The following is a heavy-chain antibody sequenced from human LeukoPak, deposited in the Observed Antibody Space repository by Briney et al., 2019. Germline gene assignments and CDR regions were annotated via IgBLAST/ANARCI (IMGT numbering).Heavy chain of an antibody. CDR1: GYTFTSYD. Sequence: ASVKVSCKASGYTFTSYDINWVRQATGQGPEWMGWMNPNSGNTGYAQKFQGRVTMTRNTSISTAYMELSSLRSEDTAVYYCARFDAKYYYDSSGYDYWGQGTLVTVSS. D-gene: IGHD3-22*01. J-gene: IGHJ4*02. CDR3: ARFDAKYYYDSSGYDY. V-gene: IGHV1-8*01. CDR2: MNPNSGNT.